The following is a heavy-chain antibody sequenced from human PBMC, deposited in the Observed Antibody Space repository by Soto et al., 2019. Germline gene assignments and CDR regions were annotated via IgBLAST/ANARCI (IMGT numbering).Heavy chain of an antibody. D-gene: IGHD4-4*01. CDR3: ASPLWRDDYNWGYFDL. CDR2: ISYDGSNK. J-gene: IGHJ2*01. CDR1: GFTFSSYA. Sequence: QVQLVESGGGVVQPGRSLRLSCAASGFTFSSYAMHWVRQAPGKGLEWVAVISYDGSNKYYADSVKGRFTISRDNSKNXLYLQMNSLRAEDPAVYYCASPLWRDDYNWGYFDLWGRGTLVTVSS. V-gene: IGHV3-30-3*01.